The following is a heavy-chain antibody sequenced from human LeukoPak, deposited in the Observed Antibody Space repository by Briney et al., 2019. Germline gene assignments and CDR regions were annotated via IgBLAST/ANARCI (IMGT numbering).Heavy chain of an antibody. CDR1: GFTFSTYW. CDR2: INNDGTEK. D-gene: IGHD5-18*01. Sequence: PGGSLRLSCAASGFTFSTYWMHWVRQAPGKGLVWVSRINNDGTEKVYADSVKGRFIISRDNAKNTVYLQMNSLRVEDTAVYYCARGEPNYSYFKWGQGTLVSVSS. J-gene: IGHJ4*02. CDR3: ARGEPNYSYFK. V-gene: IGHV3-74*01.